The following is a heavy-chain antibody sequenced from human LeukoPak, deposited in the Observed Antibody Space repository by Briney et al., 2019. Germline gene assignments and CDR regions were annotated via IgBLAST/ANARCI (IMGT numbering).Heavy chain of an antibody. CDR2: INHSGST. J-gene: IGHJ4*02. CDR3: ARGDEAMATFDY. V-gene: IGHV4-34*01. D-gene: IGHD5-18*01. Sequence: SETLSLTCAVYGGSFSGYYWSWIRQPPGKGLEWIGEINHSGSTNYNPSLKSRVTISVDTSKSQFSLKLSSVTAADTAVYYCARGDEAMATFDYWGQGTLVTVSS. CDR1: GGSFSGYY.